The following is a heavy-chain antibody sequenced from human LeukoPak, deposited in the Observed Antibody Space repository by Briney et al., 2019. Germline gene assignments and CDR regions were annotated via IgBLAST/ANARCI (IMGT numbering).Heavy chain of an antibody. CDR1: GYTFTGYY. J-gene: IGHJ5*02. CDR2: INPNSGGT. V-gene: IGHV1-2*02. CDR3: ARDRPPLEYCSGGSCYSGPTYNWFDP. D-gene: IGHD2-15*01. Sequence: GASVKVSCKASGYTFTGYYMHWVRQAPGQGLEWMGWINPNSGGTNYAQKFQGRVTMTRDTSISTAYMELSSLRSEDTAVYYCARDRPPLEYCSGGSCYSGPTYNWFDPWGQGTLVTVSS.